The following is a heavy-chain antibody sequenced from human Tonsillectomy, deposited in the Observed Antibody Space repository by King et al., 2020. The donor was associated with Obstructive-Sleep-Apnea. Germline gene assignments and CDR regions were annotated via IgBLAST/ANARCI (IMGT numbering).Heavy chain of an antibody. CDR2: ISYDGSNK. CDR1: GFTLSNYG. D-gene: IGHD4-23*01. CDR3: AKGSYPHTVLNA. J-gene: IGHJ5*02. Sequence: VQLVESGGGVVQPGRSLRLSCAASGFTLSNYGMHWVRQAPGKGLEWVALISYDGSNKYYADSVKGRFTISRDNSKNTVYLQMNSLKIEETAVYFCAKGSYPHTVLNAWGQGTLVTVSS. V-gene: IGHV3-30*18.